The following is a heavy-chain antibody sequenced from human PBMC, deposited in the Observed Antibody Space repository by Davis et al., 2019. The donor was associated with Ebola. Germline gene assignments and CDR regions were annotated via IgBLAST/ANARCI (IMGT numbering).Heavy chain of an antibody. CDR1: GYTFINYG. D-gene: IGHD2-15*01. V-gene: IGHV1-3*01. CDR2: INAGNGDT. Sequence: ASVKVSCKASGYTFINYGIHWLRQAPGQRFEWMGWINAGNGDTRYSQKFQGRVTMTRSTSKGTAYMELGGLRSDDTAVYYCARGRLSIGSYSHGLDVWGQGTTVTVSS. J-gene: IGHJ6*02. CDR3: ARGRLSIGSYSHGLDV.